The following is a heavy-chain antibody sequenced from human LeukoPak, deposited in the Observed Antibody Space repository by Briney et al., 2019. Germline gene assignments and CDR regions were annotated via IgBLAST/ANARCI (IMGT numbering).Heavy chain of an antibody. D-gene: IGHD1-7*01. CDR3: ARTIENWNYPDAFDI. CDR1: GGSISSGSYY. J-gene: IGHJ3*02. CDR2: IYTSGST. Sequence: SETLSLTCTVSGGSISSGSYYWSWIRQPAGKGLEWIGRIYTSGSTNYNPSLKSRVTISVDTSKNQFSLKLSSVTAADTAVYYCARTIENWNYPDAFDIWGQGTMVTVSS. V-gene: IGHV4-61*02.